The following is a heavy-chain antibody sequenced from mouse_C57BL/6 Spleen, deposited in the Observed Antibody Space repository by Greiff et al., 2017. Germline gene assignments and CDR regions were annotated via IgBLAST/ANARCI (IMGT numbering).Heavy chain of an antibody. CDR3: ASHYYGSSYAMDY. CDR2: LSYDGSN. J-gene: IGHJ4*01. V-gene: IGHV3-6*01. D-gene: IGHD1-1*01. Sequence: VQLKESGPGLVKPSPSLTLSCSATGYSITSGYYWNWIRQSPGNKLEWMGYLSYDGSNNYNQSLKNRISITRDTSENQFFLKLKSVTTGDTAVSSGASHYYGSSYAMDYWGQGTSVTVSS. CDR1: GYSITSGYY.